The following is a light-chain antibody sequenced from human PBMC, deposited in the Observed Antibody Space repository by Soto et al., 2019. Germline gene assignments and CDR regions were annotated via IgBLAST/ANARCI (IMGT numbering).Light chain of an antibody. J-gene: IGLJ1*01. CDR3: SSYTASSTYV. CDR1: SSDVGGYNF. Sequence: QSALTQPASVSGSPGQSITISCTGTSSDVGGYNFVSWYQQHPGKVPKLMIYEVSSRPSGVSNRFSGSKSANTASLTISGLQAEDEADYYCSSYTASSTYVFGTGTKVTVL. V-gene: IGLV2-14*01. CDR2: EVS.